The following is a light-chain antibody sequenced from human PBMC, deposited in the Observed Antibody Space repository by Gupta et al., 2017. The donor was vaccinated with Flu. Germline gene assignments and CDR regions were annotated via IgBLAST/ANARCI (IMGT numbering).Light chain of an antibody. CDR3: QQHLNTPFT. Sequence: SSQSASVSDRVTLSCRDSPGNRNYLGWYQKKPGQPPRFLIYAASSWQSGVPSRFSGGGSGTDFTLTISSLQAEDVAFYYCQQHLNTPFTFGQGTQVEIK. J-gene: IGKJ5*01. V-gene: IGKV1-16*01. CDR2: AAS. CDR1: PGNRNY.